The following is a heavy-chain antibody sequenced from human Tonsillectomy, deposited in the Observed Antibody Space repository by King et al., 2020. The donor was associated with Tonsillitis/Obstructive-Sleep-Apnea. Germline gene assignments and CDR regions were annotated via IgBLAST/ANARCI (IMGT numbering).Heavy chain of an antibody. Sequence: VQLVESGGGVVQPGRSLSLSCAASGFTFSTCGMHWVRQAPGQGLDRVALIWYDGTNKYYADSVKGRFSISRDNSKNTLYLQMNSLRAEDTAVYYCARDPYCSSNSSYDFDYWGRGTLVTVSS. CDR2: IWYDGTNK. J-gene: IGHJ4*02. D-gene: IGHD2-2*01. V-gene: IGHV3-33*01. CDR1: GFTFSTCG. CDR3: ARDPYCSSNSSYDFDY.